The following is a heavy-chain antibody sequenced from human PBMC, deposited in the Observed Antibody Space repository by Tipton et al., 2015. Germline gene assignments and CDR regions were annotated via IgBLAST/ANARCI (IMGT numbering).Heavy chain of an antibody. V-gene: IGHV4-38-2*01. D-gene: IGHD4-17*01. CDR1: AYSISSDYY. CDR2: ISHSGNT. Sequence: TLSLTCAVSAYSISSDYYWGWIRQPPGKGLEWIGSISHSGNTYYTPSLKSRVTISRDTPKTQFSLKLSSVTAADTALYYCARVTVDYGDYVGAVDIWGQGTMVTVSS. J-gene: IGHJ3*02. CDR3: ARVTVDYGDYVGAVDI.